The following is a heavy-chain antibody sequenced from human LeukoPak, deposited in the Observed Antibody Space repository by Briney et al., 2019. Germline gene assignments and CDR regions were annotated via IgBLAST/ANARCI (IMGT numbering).Heavy chain of an antibody. V-gene: IGHV4-59*01. J-gene: IGHJ4*02. Sequence: SETLSLTCTVSGGSISTYYWSWIREPPGEGQEWIGCIYYSGSTNYNPSLKSRVTISVDTSKNQFSLKLSSVTAADTALYYCARRSGPLLDSWGQGTLVTVSS. CDR3: ARRSGPLLDS. D-gene: IGHD3-3*01. CDR2: IYYSGST. CDR1: GGSISTYY.